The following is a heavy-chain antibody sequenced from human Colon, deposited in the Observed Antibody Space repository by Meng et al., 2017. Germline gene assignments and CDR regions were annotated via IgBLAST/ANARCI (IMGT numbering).Heavy chain of an antibody. CDR1: GGSISAYY. Sequence: SETLSLTCSVSGGSISAYYWTWIRQPAGKGLEWMGRITASGNTNYNPSLKSRLTMSIDTSKNQFSLRLTSVTAADTAVYFCATTWGGLRNPFHNWGPGTMVTVSS. V-gene: IGHV4-4*07. CDR3: ATTWGGLRNPFHN. D-gene: IGHD3-16*01. J-gene: IGHJ3*02. CDR2: ITASGNT.